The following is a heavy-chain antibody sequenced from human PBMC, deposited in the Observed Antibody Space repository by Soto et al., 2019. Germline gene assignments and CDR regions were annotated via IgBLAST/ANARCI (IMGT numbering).Heavy chain of an antibody. D-gene: IGHD6-19*01. CDR1: GFTFSSYS. CDR3: ARSHSSGTIDADY. Sequence: PGGSLRLSCAASGFTFSSYSMHWVRQAPGKGLEWVAVISYDGSNKYYADSVKGRFTISRDNSKNTLYLQMNSLRAEDTAVYYCARSHSSGTIDADYWGQGTLVTVSS. J-gene: IGHJ4*02. CDR2: ISYDGSNK. V-gene: IGHV3-30-3*01.